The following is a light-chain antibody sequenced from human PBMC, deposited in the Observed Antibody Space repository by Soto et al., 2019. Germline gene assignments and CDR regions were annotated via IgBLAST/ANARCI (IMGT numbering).Light chain of an antibody. V-gene: IGKV3-11*01. CDR3: QQRINWPRT. J-gene: IGKJ4*01. CDR2: DAS. Sequence: VLTQSPATLSLSPGETATLSCRASQSVSIYLAWYQQKPGQAPRLLIYDASNRATGIPARFSGSGSGTDFTLTIDSLQSEDSAVYYCQQRINWPRTFGGGTKVEIK. CDR1: QSVSIY.